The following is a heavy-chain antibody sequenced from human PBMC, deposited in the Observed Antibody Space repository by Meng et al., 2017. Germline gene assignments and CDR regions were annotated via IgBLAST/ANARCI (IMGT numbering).Heavy chain of an antibody. V-gene: IGHV3-23*01. CDR1: GFTFSSYA. CDR2: ISGSGGST. Sequence: GESLKISCAASGFTFSSYAMSWVRQAPGKGLEWVSAISGSGGSTYYADSVKGRFTISRDNSKNTLYLQMNSLRAEDTAVYYCAKDDGLYSGSYYGAFDIWGQGTMVTVSS. D-gene: IGHD1-26*01. CDR3: AKDDGLYSGSYYGAFDI. J-gene: IGHJ3*02.